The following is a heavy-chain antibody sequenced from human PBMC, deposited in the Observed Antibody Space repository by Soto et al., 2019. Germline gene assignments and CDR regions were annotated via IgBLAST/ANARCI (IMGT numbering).Heavy chain of an antibody. CDR1: GDSIGTGGYY. CDR2: IHYSGST. Sequence: QVQLQESGPGLVKPSQTLSLTCTVSGDSIGTGGYYWDWIRQHPGKGPEWIGYIHYSGSTYYNPSLKSRLTISLDPSKNQSSLHLRSVTAADTAVYYCATNHDDISGRTPLLFDSWGQGTLVTVSS. J-gene: IGHJ4*02. D-gene: IGHD3-22*01. CDR3: ATNHDDISGRTPLLFDS. V-gene: IGHV4-31*03.